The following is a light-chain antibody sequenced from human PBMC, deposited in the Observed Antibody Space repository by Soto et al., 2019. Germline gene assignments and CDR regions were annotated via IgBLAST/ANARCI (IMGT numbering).Light chain of an antibody. CDR2: AAS. J-gene: IGKJ3*01. Sequence: EMVLTQSPGTLSLSPGERATLSSSASQSVSSSYLAWYQQKPGQAPRLLIYAASSRATGIPDRFSGSGSGTDFTLTISRLQPEDFAVYYCQQYDSSPLTFGPGTKVDIK. CDR3: QQYDSSPLT. CDR1: QSVSSSY. V-gene: IGKV3-20*01.